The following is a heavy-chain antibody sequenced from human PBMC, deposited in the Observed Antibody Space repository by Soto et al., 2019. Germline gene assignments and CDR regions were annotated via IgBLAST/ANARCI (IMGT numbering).Heavy chain of an antibody. V-gene: IGHV1-8*01. D-gene: IGHD6-6*01. Sequence: EASVKVSCKASGYTFTSYDINWVRQATGQGLEWMGWMNPNSGNTGYAQKFQGRVTMTRNTSISTAYMELSSLRSEDTAVYYCARGPIIAARHQGNWYFDLWGRGTLVTVSS. CDR2: MNPNSGNT. J-gene: IGHJ2*01. CDR1: GYTFTSYD. CDR3: ARGPIIAARHQGNWYFDL.